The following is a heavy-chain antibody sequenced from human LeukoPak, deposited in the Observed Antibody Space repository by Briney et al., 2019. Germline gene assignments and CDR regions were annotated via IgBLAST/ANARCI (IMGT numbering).Heavy chain of an antibody. Sequence: ASVKVSCKASGYTFTRYHMHWVRQAPGQGLEWMGIINPSGGSTTYAHKFQSRVTMTRDTSTSTVYMELSSLRSEDTAVYYCARNLGGVDSEVYFDYWGQGTLVTVSS. J-gene: IGHJ4*02. D-gene: IGHD2-21*01. CDR1: GYTFTRYH. CDR2: INPSGGST. V-gene: IGHV1-46*01. CDR3: ARNLGGVDSEVYFDY.